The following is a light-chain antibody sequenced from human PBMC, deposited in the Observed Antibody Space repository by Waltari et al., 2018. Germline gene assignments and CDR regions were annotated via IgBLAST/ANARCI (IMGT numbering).Light chain of an antibody. CDR2: RND. Sequence: QSVLTQPPSASGTPGQRVTISCSGSPTNIGSNSIHWYQQLPGAAPKLLIYRNDQRPSGVPDRFSGSKTGTSASLAISGLRSEDEADYYCAAWDDSLRGFIMFGGGTKLTVL. J-gene: IGLJ3*02. CDR1: PTNIGSNS. V-gene: IGLV1-47*01. CDR3: AAWDDSLRGFIM.